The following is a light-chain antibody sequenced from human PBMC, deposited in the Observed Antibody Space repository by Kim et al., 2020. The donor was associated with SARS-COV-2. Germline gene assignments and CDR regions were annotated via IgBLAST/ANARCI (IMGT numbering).Light chain of an antibody. Sequence: SSELTQDPAVSVALGQTVRITCQGDSLRSYYASWYQQKPGQAPVLVIYGKNNRPSGIPDRFSGSSSGNTASLTITGAQAEDEADYYCNSRDSSGNHAVFVGGTQLTVL. CDR2: GKN. CDR3: NSRDSSGNHAV. J-gene: IGLJ7*01. V-gene: IGLV3-19*01. CDR1: SLRSYY.